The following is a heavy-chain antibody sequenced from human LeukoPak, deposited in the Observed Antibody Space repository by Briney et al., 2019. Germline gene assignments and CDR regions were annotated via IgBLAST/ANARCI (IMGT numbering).Heavy chain of an antibody. CDR2: INREGSGK. CDR1: GFTLSTYW. J-gene: IGHJ5*02. Sequence: GGSLRLSCAASGFTLSTYWMSCVGQAPGKGREWGASINREGSGKYYVYSVRGRFTISRDNGKNSLYLQMNRLRAEDTAVYYCARVQTGTTNWFDRWGQGTLVTVSS. V-gene: IGHV3-7*04. D-gene: IGHD1-1*01. CDR3: ARVQTGTTNWFDR.